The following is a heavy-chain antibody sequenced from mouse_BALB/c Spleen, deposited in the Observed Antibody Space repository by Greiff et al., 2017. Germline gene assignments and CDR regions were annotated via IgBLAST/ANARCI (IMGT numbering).Heavy chain of an antibody. CDR2: ISSGSSTI. J-gene: IGHJ4*01. CDR1: GFTFSSFG. Sequence: DVMLVESGGGLVQPGGSRKLSCAASGFTFSSFGMHWVRQAPEKGLEWVAYISSGSSTIYYADTVKGRFTISRDNPKNTLFLQMTSLRSEDTAMYYCARSNGNYVGAMDYWGQGTSVTVSS. CDR3: ARSNGNYVGAMDY. D-gene: IGHD2-1*01. V-gene: IGHV5-17*02.